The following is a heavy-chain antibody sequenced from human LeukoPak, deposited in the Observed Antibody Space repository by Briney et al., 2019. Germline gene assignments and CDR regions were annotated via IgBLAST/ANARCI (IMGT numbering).Heavy chain of an antibody. V-gene: IGHV3-23*01. CDR3: VKDEYSSGLGGHFDS. D-gene: IGHD6-19*01. CDR2: IRNDGGST. J-gene: IGHJ4*02. Sequence: GGSLRLSCAASGFIFRYYAMTWVRQAPGKGLEWVSAIRNDGGSTYYAGSVKGRFTISRDNSKNTLYLQINSLRVEDTAVYYCVKDEYSSGLGGHFDSWGQGTLVTVSS. CDR1: GFIFRYYA.